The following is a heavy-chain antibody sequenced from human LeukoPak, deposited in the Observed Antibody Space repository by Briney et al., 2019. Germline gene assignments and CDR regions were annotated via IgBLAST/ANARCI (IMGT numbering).Heavy chain of an antibody. J-gene: IGHJ4*02. Sequence: SVKVSCKASGGTFSSYAISWVRQAPGQGLEWMGRIIPILGIANYAQKFQGRVTITADKSRSTAYMELSSLRSEDTAVYYCAVAVGMAKSDYWGQGTLVTVSS. CDR3: AVAVGMAKSDY. D-gene: IGHD5-12*01. V-gene: IGHV1-69*04. CDR2: IIPILGIA. CDR1: GGTFSSYA.